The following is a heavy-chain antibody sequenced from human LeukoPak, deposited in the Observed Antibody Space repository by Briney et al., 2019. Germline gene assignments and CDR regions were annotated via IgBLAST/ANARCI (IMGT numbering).Heavy chain of an antibody. Sequence: ASVKVSCKVSGYTLTELSMHWVRQAPGQGLEWLGIINPSGGSTSYAQKFQGRVTMTRDTSTSTVYMELSSLRSEDTAVYYCARAGYSGYDFFDYWGQGTLVTVSS. CDR3: ARAGYSGYDFFDY. J-gene: IGHJ4*02. CDR1: GYTLTELS. CDR2: INPSGGST. D-gene: IGHD5-12*01. V-gene: IGHV1-46*01.